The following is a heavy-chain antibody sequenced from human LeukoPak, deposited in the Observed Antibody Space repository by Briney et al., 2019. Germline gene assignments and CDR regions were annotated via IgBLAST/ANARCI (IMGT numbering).Heavy chain of an antibody. J-gene: IGHJ4*02. V-gene: IGHV4-31*03. CDR2: IYYSGST. CDR1: GGSISSGGYY. CDR3: ARGADDYGDYVPHFDY. D-gene: IGHD4-17*01. Sequence: SETLSLTCTVSGGSISSGGYYWSRIRQHPGKGLEWIGYIYYSGSTYYNPSLKSRVTISVDTSKNQFSLKLSSVTAADTAVYYCARGADDYGDYVPHFDYWGQGTLVTVSS.